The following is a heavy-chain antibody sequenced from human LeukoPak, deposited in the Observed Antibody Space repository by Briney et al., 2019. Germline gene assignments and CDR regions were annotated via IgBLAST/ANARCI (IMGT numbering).Heavy chain of an antibody. J-gene: IGHJ3*02. Sequence: GGSLRLSCAASGFTFSTYWMHWARQAPGEGLVWVSRIKSDGSDTSYADSVKGRFTISRDNAKNTLYLQMNSLRAEDTAVYYCARLRYQQDAFDIWGQGTMVTVSS. CDR3: ARLRYQQDAFDI. D-gene: IGHD2-2*01. CDR1: GFTFSTYW. CDR2: IKSDGSDT. V-gene: IGHV3-74*01.